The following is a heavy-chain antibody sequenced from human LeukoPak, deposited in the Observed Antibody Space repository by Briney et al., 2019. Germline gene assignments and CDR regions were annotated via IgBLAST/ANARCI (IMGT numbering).Heavy chain of an antibody. CDR2: ISYDGSNK. CDR3: AKGDVDTAMVRGY. CDR1: GFTFSSYG. V-gene: IGHV3-30*18. Sequence: GGSLRLSCAASGFTFSSYGMHWVRQAPGKGLEWVAVISYDGSNKYYADSVKGRFTISRDSSKNTLYLQMNSLRAEDTAVYYCAKGDVDTAMVRGYWGQGTLVTVSS. D-gene: IGHD5-18*01. J-gene: IGHJ4*02.